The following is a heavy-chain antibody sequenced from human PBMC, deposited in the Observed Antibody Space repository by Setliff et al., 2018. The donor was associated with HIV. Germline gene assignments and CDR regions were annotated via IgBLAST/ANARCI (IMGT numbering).Heavy chain of an antibody. Sequence: PSETLSLTCTVSGGSITSSYWSWIRQPPGKGLEWIGSIYHSGSTYYNPSLKSRVTISVDTSKNQFSLKLSSVTAADTAAYYCTRGLGDQWLGSGDIDQYRYMDVWGTATTVTVSS. CDR1: GGSITSSY. V-gene: IGHV4-59*12. J-gene: IGHJ6*03. CDR3: TRGLGDQWLGSGDIDQYRYMDV. D-gene: IGHD6-19*01. CDR2: IYHSGST.